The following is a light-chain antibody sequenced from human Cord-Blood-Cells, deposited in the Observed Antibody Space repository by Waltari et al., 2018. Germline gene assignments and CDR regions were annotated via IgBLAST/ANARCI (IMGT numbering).Light chain of an antibody. V-gene: IGLV3-25*02. CDR3: QSADSSGTYPVV. CDR1: ALPKQY. J-gene: IGLJ2*01. Sequence: SYELTQPPSVSVSPGQTARITCSGDALPKQYAYWYQQKPGQAPVLGIYKDRERPSGIPERFSGASSGTTVTLTISGVQAEDEADYYCQSADSSGTYPVVFGGGTKLTVL. CDR2: KDR.